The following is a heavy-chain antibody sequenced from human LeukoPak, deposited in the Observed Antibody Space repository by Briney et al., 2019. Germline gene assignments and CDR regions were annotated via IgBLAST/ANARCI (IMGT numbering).Heavy chain of an antibody. V-gene: IGHV4-59*01. CDR1: GGSISCYY. D-gene: IGHD2-15*01. J-gene: IGHJ4*02. CDR2: IYYSGSI. CDR3: ARFGPCSGGSCTRLDY. Sequence: KSSETLSLTCIVSGGSISCYYWSWIRQPPGKGLEWVGYIYYSGSINYNPALKTRVTISVDTSKNQFSLKLSSVAAADTAVYYCARFGPCSGGSCTRLDYWGQGTLVTVSS.